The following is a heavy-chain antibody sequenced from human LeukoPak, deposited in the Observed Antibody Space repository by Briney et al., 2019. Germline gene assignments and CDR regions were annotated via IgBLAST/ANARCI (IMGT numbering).Heavy chain of an antibody. D-gene: IGHD3-16*01. V-gene: IGHV4-4*02. CDR2: IYHSGST. CDR1: GAFITNSNW. CDR3: ARALGAPYGIDV. J-gene: IGHJ6*04. Sequence: SETLSLTCAVSGAFITNSNWWSWVRPPPGKGLEWIGEIYHSGSTNYNPSLKSRVTISVDKSKNEFSLNLSSVAAADTAVYYCARALGAPYGIDVWGKGTPVTVSS.